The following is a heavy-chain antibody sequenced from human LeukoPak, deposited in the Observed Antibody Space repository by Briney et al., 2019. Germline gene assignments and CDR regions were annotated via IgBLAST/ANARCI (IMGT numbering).Heavy chain of an antibody. CDR3: SGTAMVTAPFDY. CDR2: IYHSGST. D-gene: IGHD5-18*01. CDR1: GYSISSGYY. Sequence: SETLSLTCTVSGYSISSGYYWGWIRQPPGKGLEWIGSIYHSGSTYYNPSLKSRVTISVDTSKNQFSLKLSSVTAADTAVYYCSGTAMVTAPFDYWGQGTLVTVSS. V-gene: IGHV4-38-2*02. J-gene: IGHJ4*02.